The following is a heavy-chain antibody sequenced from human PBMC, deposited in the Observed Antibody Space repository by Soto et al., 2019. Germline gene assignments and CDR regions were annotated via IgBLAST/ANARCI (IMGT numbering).Heavy chain of an antibody. CDR1: GYTFRSYG. D-gene: IGHD3-22*01. Sequence: QVQLVQSGAEVKKPGASVKVSCKAYGYTFRSYGLSWVRQAPGQGLEWMGWISAYSGNTVYTQRFKGRLNMATDTSTGTAYMELRSLRSDDTAVYYCARDFYQSSGYCDYWGQGTLVTVSS. V-gene: IGHV1-18*01. CDR3: ARDFYQSSGYCDY. J-gene: IGHJ4*02. CDR2: ISAYSGNT.